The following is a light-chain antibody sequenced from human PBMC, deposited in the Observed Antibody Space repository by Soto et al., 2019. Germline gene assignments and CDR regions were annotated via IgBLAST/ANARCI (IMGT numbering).Light chain of an antibody. Sequence: VVLKQSPDALSLSTGEIATVSCRASQRVSSDSLAWYQQQPGQAPRLLIYSTSNRATGIPDRFSGSGSGTDFTLTIRRLETEDFALYYCQQYGRSQTFGQGTKVDIK. J-gene: IGKJ1*01. V-gene: IGKV3-20*01. CDR3: QQYGRSQT. CDR2: STS. CDR1: QRVSSDS.